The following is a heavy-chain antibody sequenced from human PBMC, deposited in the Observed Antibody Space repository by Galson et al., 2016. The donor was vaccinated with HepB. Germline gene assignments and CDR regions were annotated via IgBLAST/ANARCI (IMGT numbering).Heavy chain of an antibody. V-gene: IGHV3-33*08. D-gene: IGHD2-15*01. CDR2: IWYDGSNK. CDR1: GFTFSSYG. CDR3: ARFGGSLGTDV. J-gene: IGHJ6*02. Sequence: SLRLSCAASGFTFSSYGVHWVRQAPGKGLEWVALIWYDGSNKHYADSVKGRFTISRDNSKNTLYLQMNSLTAEDTAVYYCARFGGSLGTDVWGQGTTVTVSS.